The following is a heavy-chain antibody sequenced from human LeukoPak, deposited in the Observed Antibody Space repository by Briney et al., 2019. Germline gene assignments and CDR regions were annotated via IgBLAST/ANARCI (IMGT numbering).Heavy chain of an antibody. J-gene: IGHJ5*02. CDR1: GASLSNYY. CDR3: ARGGWWDNWNRFDP. D-gene: IGHD1-1*01. Sequence: SETLSLTCAVSGASLSNYYWSWIRQPPGRGLEWIGEINHSGSVNYNPSLKSRVAISVDTSKNQFSLKLNSVTAADTAVYFCARGGWWDNWNRFDPWGQGTLVTVSS. CDR2: INHSGSV. V-gene: IGHV4-34*01.